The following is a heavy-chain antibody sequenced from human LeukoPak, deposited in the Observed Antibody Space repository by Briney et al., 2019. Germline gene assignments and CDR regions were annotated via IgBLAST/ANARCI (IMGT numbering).Heavy chain of an antibody. Sequence: SETLSLTCTVSGGSISSYYWSWIRQPPGKGLEWIGYIYYSGSTNYNPSLRSRVTISVDTSKNQFSLKLISVTAADTAVYYCARVNTQGVPSPWGQGILVTVSS. CDR3: ARVNTQGVPSP. CDR1: GGSISSYY. D-gene: IGHD3-16*01. J-gene: IGHJ5*02. CDR2: IYYSGST. V-gene: IGHV4-59*08.